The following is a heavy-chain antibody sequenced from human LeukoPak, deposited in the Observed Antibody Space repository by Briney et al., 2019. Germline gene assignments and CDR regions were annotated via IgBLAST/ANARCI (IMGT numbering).Heavy chain of an antibody. Sequence: KPSETLSLTCTVSGGSISSGSYYWSWIRQPAGKGLEWIGRIYTSGSTNYNPSLKSRVTISVDTSKNQFSLKLSSVTAADTAVYYCASSSITIFGVVRGTWFDPWGQGTLVTVSS. J-gene: IGHJ5*02. CDR3: ASSSITIFGVVRGTWFDP. CDR1: GGSISSGSYY. V-gene: IGHV4-61*02. CDR2: IYTSGST. D-gene: IGHD3-3*01.